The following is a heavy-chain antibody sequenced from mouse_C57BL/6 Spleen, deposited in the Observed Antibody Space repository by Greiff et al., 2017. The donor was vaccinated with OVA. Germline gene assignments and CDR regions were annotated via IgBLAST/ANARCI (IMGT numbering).Heavy chain of an antibody. CDR3: ARNDYSAMDY. Sequence: VQLQQSGAELVRPGASVKLSCKASGYTFTDYYINWVKQRPGQGLEWIARIYPGGGNTYYNEKFKGKATLTAEKSSSTAYMQLSSLTSEDSAVYFCARNDYSAMDYWGQGTSVTVSS. J-gene: IGHJ4*01. CDR1: GYTFTDYY. CDR2: IYPGGGNT. V-gene: IGHV1-76*01.